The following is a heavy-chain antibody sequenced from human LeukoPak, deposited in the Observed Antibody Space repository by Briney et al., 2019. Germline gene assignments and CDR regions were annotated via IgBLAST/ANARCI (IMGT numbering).Heavy chain of an antibody. CDR3: TTAPGSWLVSFDY. Sequence: GGSLRLSCAASGFTFSGSAMHWVRQASGKGLEWVGRIRSKANSYATAYAASVKGGFTISRDDSKNTAYLQMNSLKTEDTAVYYCTTAPGSWLVSFDYWGQGTLVTVSS. V-gene: IGHV3-73*01. CDR2: IRSKANSYAT. J-gene: IGHJ4*02. CDR1: GFTFSGSA. D-gene: IGHD6-13*01.